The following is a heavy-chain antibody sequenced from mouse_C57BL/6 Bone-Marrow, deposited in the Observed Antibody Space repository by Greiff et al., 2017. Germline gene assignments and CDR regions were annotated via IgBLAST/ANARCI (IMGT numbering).Heavy chain of an antibody. Sequence: EVKVVESGGGLVQPGGSLKLSCAASGFTFSDYYMYWVRQTPEKRLEWVAYISNGGGSTYYPDTVKGRFTISSDNAKNTLYLQMSRLKSEDTAMYYCARPLYYGSSEWYFDVWGTGTTGTVSS. CDR2: ISNGGGST. V-gene: IGHV5-12*01. D-gene: IGHD1-1*01. CDR3: ARPLYYGSSEWYFDV. CDR1: GFTFSDYY. J-gene: IGHJ1*03.